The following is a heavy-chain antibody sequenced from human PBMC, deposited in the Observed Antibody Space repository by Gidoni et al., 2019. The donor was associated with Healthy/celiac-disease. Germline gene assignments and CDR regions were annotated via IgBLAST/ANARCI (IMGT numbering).Heavy chain of an antibody. V-gene: IGHV4-39*01. J-gene: IGHJ4*02. CDR1: GGSISSGSYY. CDR3: ARQGYYYDSSGYYIDY. CDR2: IYYSGST. D-gene: IGHD3-22*01. Sequence: QLQLQESGPGLVKPSETLSRTCTVAGGSISSGSYYCGWIRQPPGKGLEWIGSIYYSGSTYYNPSLKSRVTISVDTSKNQFSLKLSSVTAADTAVYYCARQGYYYDSSGYYIDYWGQGTLVTVSS.